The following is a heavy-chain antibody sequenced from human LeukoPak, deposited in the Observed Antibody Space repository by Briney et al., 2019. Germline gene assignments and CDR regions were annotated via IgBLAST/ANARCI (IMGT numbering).Heavy chain of an antibody. J-gene: IGHJ3*02. CDR3: ARPREQWLGNDAFDI. D-gene: IGHD6-19*01. V-gene: IGHV4-4*02. CDR2: IYYSGST. Sequence: SGTLSLTCAVSGGSISSSNWWSWVRQPPGKGLEWIGSIYYSGSTYYNPSLKSRVTVSVDTSKNQFSLKLDSVTAADTAVYYCARPREQWLGNDAFDIWGQGTMVTVSS. CDR1: GGSISSSNW.